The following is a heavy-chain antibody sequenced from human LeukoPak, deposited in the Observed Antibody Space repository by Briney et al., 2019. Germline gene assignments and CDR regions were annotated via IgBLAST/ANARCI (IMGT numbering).Heavy chain of an antibody. J-gene: IGHJ4*02. CDR2: IRYDGSNK. CDR3: AKSRGYYDIAYFDY. D-gene: IGHD3-9*01. Sequence: PGGSLRLSCAASGFTFSSYGMHWVRQAPGKGLEWVAFIRYDGSNKYYADSVKGRFTISRDNSKNTLYLQMNSLRAEDTAVYYCAKSRGYYDIAYFDYWGQGTLVTVSS. V-gene: IGHV3-30*02. CDR1: GFTFSSYG.